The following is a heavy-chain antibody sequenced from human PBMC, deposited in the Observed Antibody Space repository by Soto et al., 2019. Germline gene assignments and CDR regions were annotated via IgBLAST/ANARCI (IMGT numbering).Heavy chain of an antibody. CDR3: VKGGWLDC. D-gene: IGHD3-16*01. CDR1: GFSFSNFE. V-gene: IGHV3-23*01. Sequence: EVQLLESGGGLVQPGGSLRLSCAASGFSFSNFEMSWVRQAPGRGLEWVSFISGDSVRTNYADAVKGRFTISRDNSKHALYLQMNSRTAEATAVYACVKGGWLDCLGQGTLGTVSS. CDR2: ISGDSVRT. J-gene: IGHJ5*01.